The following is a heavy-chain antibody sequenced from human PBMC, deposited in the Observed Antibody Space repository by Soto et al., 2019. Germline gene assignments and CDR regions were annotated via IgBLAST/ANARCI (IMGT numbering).Heavy chain of an antibody. Sequence: SETLSLTCTVSGGSVRSDYYYWSWIRQPPGKGPEWIGCIYYSGNTNYNPSLKSRVTISIDTSKNQFSLKLSSVTAADTAVYYCARESYDSTGYYSRWFDPWGQGTLVTVSS. J-gene: IGHJ5*02. D-gene: IGHD3-22*01. V-gene: IGHV4-61*01. CDR1: GGSVRSDYYY. CDR2: IYYSGNT. CDR3: ARESYDSTGYYSRWFDP.